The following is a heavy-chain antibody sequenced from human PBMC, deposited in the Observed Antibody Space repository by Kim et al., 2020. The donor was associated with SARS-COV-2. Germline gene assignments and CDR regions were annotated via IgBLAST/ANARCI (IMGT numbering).Heavy chain of an antibody. CDR1: GGSISSYY. Sequence: SETLSLTCTVSGGSISSYYWSWIRQPPGKGLEWIGYIYYSGSTNYNPSLKSRVTISVDTSKNQFSLKLSSVTAADTAVYYCARVTQGPLSKWVKEEAYYYDRRGAFDIWGQGTMVTVSS. CDR3: ARVTQGPLSKWVKEEAYYYDRRGAFDI. V-gene: IGHV4-59*13. J-gene: IGHJ3*02. CDR2: IYYSGST. D-gene: IGHD3-22*01.